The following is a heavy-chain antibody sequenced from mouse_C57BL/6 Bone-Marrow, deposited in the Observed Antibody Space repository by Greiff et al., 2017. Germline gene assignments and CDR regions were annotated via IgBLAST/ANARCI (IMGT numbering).Heavy chain of an antibody. J-gene: IGHJ1*03. CDR2: INPYNGGT. D-gene: IGHD4-1*01. CDR1: GYTFTDYY. Sequence: VQLQQSGPVLVKPGASVKMSCKASGYTFTDYYMNWVKQSHGKSLEWIGVINPYNGGTSSNQKFKGKATLTVDKSSSTAYMELNSLTSEDSAVYYCARLTGTYFDVWGTGTTVTVSS. CDR3: ARLTGTYFDV. V-gene: IGHV1-19*01.